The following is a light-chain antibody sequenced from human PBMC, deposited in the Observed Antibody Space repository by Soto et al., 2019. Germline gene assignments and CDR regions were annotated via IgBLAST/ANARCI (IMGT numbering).Light chain of an antibody. V-gene: IGKV3-11*01. Sequence: EIVLTQSPATLSLSPGERATLSCRARQSVSSYLAWYQQKPGQAPRLLIYDASHRATGIPARFSGSGSGTGFALAISSLEPEDFAVYYCQQRSNCPLTFGGGTKVEIK. J-gene: IGKJ4*01. CDR2: DAS. CDR1: QSVSSY. CDR3: QQRSNCPLT.